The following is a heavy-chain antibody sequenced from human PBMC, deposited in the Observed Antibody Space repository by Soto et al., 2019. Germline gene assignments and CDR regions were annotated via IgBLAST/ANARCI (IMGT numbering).Heavy chain of an antibody. Sequence: TSETLSLTCGVSGGSLSGATYSLNWIRQPPGKGLEWIGYIFPSGTTYYNPSLKSRVTISIDVSKNQFSLSLRSLTAADTAVYYCARSREFDYWSQGTLVTVSS. J-gene: IGHJ4*02. V-gene: IGHV4-30-2*01. CDR2: IFPSGTT. CDR3: ARSREFDY. CDR1: GGSLSGATYS.